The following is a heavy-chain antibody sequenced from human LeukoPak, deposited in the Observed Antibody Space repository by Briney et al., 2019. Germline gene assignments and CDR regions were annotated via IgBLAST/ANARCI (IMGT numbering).Heavy chain of an antibody. CDR2: IRSEANSYAT. Sequence: GGPLRLSCAASGFTFSSYAMHWVRQAPGKGLEWVGRIRSEANSYATAYGESVKGRFTFSRDDSKNTAYLQMDSLQTEDTAVYYCAGANLDYYGMDVWGQGTTVTVSS. CDR3: AGANLDYYGMDV. CDR1: GFTFSSYA. D-gene: IGHD4/OR15-4a*01. V-gene: IGHV3-73*01. J-gene: IGHJ6*02.